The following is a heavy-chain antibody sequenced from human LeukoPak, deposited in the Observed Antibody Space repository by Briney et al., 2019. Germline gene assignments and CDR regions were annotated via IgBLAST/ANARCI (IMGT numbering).Heavy chain of an antibody. CDR2: INHSGST. D-gene: IGHD4-17*01. V-gene: IGHV4-34*01. Sequence: SETLSLTCAVYGGCFSGYYWNWIRQPPGKGLEWIGEINHSGSTHYNPSLKSRVTMSVDTSKNQFSMKLSSVTAADTAVYYCARDETTPLPGAYWGQGTLVTVSS. CDR3: ARDETTPLPGAY. CDR1: GGCFSGYY. J-gene: IGHJ4*02.